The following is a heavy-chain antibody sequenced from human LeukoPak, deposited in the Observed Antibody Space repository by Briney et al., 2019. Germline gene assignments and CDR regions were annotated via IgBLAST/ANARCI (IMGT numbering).Heavy chain of an antibody. V-gene: IGHV3-30-3*01. CDR3: AASSLIAVAGTDY. CDR2: ISYDGSNK. CDR1: GFTFSSYV. Sequence: QPGGSLRLSCAASGFTFSSYVMHWVRQAPGKGLEWVAVISYDGSNKYYADSVKGRFTISRDNSKNTLYLQMNSLRAEDTAVYYCAASSLIAVAGTDYWGQGTLVTVSS. J-gene: IGHJ4*02. D-gene: IGHD6-19*01.